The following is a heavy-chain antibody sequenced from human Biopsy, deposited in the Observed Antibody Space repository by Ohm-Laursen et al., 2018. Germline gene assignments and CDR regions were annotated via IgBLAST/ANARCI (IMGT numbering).Heavy chain of an antibody. Sequence: ESLKISCKFSGYSYTNYWIGWVRQMPGKGLEWMGLVYPDDSNSRYSPSFQGHVPISADKSTSTAYLQWNSLTASDTAVYYCARQFMPGPTNAGGYWGQGTLVTVSS. CDR1: GYSYTNYW. CDR2: VYPDDSNS. D-gene: IGHD2-2*01. CDR3: ARQFMPGPTNAGGY. V-gene: IGHV5-51*01. J-gene: IGHJ4*02.